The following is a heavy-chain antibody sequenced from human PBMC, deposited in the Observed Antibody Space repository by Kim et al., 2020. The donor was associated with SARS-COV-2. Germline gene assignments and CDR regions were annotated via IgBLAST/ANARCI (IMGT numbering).Heavy chain of an antibody. Sequence: GGSLRLSCATSGFTFSTYAMNWVRQAPGKGLEWVSHISPRSTGMFYADSVRGRFTISRDNAKNSLSLQMKSLRDEDTAVYYCARDWGPGGYIYAFDYWGQGTLVIVSS. J-gene: IGHJ4*02. CDR2: ISPRSTGM. D-gene: IGHD5-18*01. CDR3: ARDWGPGGYIYAFDY. CDR1: GFTFSTYA. V-gene: IGHV3-48*02.